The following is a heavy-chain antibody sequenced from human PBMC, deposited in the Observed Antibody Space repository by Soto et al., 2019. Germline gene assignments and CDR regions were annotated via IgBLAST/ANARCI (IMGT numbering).Heavy chain of an antibody. V-gene: IGHV3-23*01. CDR2: ISVSGDKT. CDR3: ARWDGYADL. Sequence: ESGGGLVQPGGSLRLSCAVSGFSIDTYSFAWVRQTPAKGLQWVSGISVSGDKTFYIDSVQGRFTISRDISKNTLSLPMHNLRVEDSAIYFCARWDGYADLWGRGTLVTVSS. J-gene: IGHJ4*01. CDR1: GFSIDTYS. D-gene: IGHD5-12*01.